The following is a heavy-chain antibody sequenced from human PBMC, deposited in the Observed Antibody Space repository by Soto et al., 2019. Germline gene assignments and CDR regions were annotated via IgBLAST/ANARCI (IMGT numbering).Heavy chain of an antibody. Sequence: EVQLVESGGGLVQPGGSLRLSCAASGFAFSSYDMHWVRQAAGKGLEWVSAIGTLGDTYYPGSVKGRFTISRENAKNSLYHQMNSRRAGDTAVYYCARDGTYGSGRGPGWCFDLWGRGTLVTVSS. J-gene: IGHJ2*01. D-gene: IGHD3-10*01. V-gene: IGHV3-13*04. CDR3: ARDGTYGSGRGPGWCFDL. CDR2: IGTLGDT. CDR1: GFAFSSYD.